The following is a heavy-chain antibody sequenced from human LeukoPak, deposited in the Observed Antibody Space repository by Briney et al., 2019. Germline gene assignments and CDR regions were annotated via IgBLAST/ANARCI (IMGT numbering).Heavy chain of an antibody. CDR1: GYTFTSYY. J-gene: IGHJ4*02. Sequence: ASVKVSCKASGYTFTSYYMHWVRQAPGQGLEWMGIINPSGGSTSYAQKFQGRVTMTRDTSTSTVYMELSSLRSEDTAVYYCARPYYDSSGYYYYFDYWGQGTLVTVSS. V-gene: IGHV1-46*01. D-gene: IGHD3-22*01. CDR3: ARPYYDSSGYYYYFDY. CDR2: INPSGGST.